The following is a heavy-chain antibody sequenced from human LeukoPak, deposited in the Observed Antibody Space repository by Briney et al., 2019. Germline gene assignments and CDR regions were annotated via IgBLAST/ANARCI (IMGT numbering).Heavy chain of an antibody. CDR1: GFTFSSYA. CDR2: ISGGGGTT. CDR3: AKDGADYDSDYFDY. Sequence: GGSLRLSCAASGFTFSSYAMSWVRQAPGKGLEWVSRISGGGGTTYYAASVKGRFTISRDNSKNTLYLQINSLRAEDTAVYYRAKDGADYDSDYFDYWGQGTLVTVSS. J-gene: IGHJ4*02. D-gene: IGHD3-3*01. V-gene: IGHV3-23*01.